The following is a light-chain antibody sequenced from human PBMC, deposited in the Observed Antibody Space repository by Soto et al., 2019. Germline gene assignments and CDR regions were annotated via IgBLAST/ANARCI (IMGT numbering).Light chain of an antibody. J-gene: IGLJ2*01. Sequence: QSVLTQPPSVSGAPGQRVTISCIGSNSNIGTGYDVHWYQQLPGTAPELLIFEGSKRPSGVSNRFSGSKSGNTASLTISGLQAVDEADYYCCSFAGSSTVVFGGGTKLTVL. CDR3: CSFAGSSTVV. CDR2: EGS. CDR1: NSNIGTGYD. V-gene: IGLV1-40*01.